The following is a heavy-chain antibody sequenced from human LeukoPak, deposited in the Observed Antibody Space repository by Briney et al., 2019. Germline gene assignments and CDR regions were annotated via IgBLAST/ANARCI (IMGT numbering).Heavy chain of an antibody. V-gene: IGHV3-49*04. D-gene: IGHD2-15*01. Sequence: GGSLRLSCEASGFTFGDYSMSWVRQAPGKGLSWVGFIRKKAHGGTTEYAASVKGRFTISRDDSISIVYLQMNNLKTEDTAMYYCTRNDSPGPNWGQGTLVTVSS. CDR2: IRKKAHGGTT. J-gene: IGHJ4*02. CDR1: GFTFGDYS. CDR3: TRNDSPGPN.